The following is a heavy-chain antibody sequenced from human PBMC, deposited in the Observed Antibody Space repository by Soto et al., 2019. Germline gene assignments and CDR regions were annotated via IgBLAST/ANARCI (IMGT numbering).Heavy chain of an antibody. CDR1: GFTFSSYG. CDR3: ARDLGYDLKKRNYGDSV. J-gene: IGHJ4*02. CDR2: ISYDGSNK. Sequence: GGSLRLSCAASGFTFSSYGMHWVRQAPGKGLEWVAVISYDGSNKYYADSVKGRFTISRDNSKNTLYLQMNSLRAEDTAVYYCARDLGYDLKKRNYGDSVWGQGTLVTVSS. D-gene: IGHD4-17*01. V-gene: IGHV3-30*03.